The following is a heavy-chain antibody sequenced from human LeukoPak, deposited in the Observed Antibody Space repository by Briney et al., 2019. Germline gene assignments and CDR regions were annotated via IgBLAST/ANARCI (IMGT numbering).Heavy chain of an antibody. J-gene: IGHJ5*02. CDR1: GGSLSDYY. CDR2: INHSGST. D-gene: IGHD3-10*01. V-gene: IGHV4-34*01. CDR3: ARGPASGSNFAWFDP. Sequence: SETLSLTCAVYGGSLSDYYWSWIRQPPGKGLEWIGEINHSGSTKCNPSLKCRITISVDMSKNQFSLELSSVTAADTAIYYCARGPASGSNFAWFDPWGQGTLVTVSS.